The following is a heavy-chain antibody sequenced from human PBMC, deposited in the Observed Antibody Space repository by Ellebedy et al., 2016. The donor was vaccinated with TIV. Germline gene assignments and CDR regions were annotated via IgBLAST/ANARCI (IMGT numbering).Heavy chain of an antibody. CDR1: GFTFSSYW. V-gene: IGHV3-7*03. D-gene: IGHD1-1*01. Sequence: GESLKISCAASGFTFSSYWMSWVRQAPGKGLEWVANIKQDGSEKYYVDSVKGRFTISRDNAKNSLYLHMNSLRAEDTAVYYCAGRAYNWNDGSLFDYWGQGTLVTVSS. J-gene: IGHJ4*02. CDR3: AGRAYNWNDGSLFDY. CDR2: IKQDGSEK.